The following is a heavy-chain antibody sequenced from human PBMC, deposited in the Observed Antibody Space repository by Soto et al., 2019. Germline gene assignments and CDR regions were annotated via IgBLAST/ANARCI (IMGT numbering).Heavy chain of an antibody. CDR3: GRCTSTSCHLGSDY. CDR2: ISYEGSSQ. V-gene: IGHV3-30*04. CDR1: GFTFSSYA. J-gene: IGHJ4*02. D-gene: IGHD2-2*01. Sequence: LRLSCAASGFTFSSYAMNWVRQAPGKGLEWVALISYEGSSQYYADSVKGRFTISRDSSKNTLYLQMNSLGAADTAVYYCGRCTSTSCHLGSDYWGQGTLVTVSS.